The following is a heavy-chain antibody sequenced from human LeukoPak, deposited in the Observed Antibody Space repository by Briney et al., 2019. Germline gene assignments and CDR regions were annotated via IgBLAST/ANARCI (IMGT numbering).Heavy chain of an antibody. Sequence: PGGSLRLSCAASGFTFSSYAMRWVRQAPGKGLEWVAAISGSGGSTYYADSVKGRFTISRDNSKNTLYLQINSLRAEDTAVYYCATTPLWFGELPDDYWGQGTLVTVSS. D-gene: IGHD3-10*01. V-gene: IGHV3-23*01. CDR3: ATTPLWFGELPDDY. J-gene: IGHJ4*02. CDR1: GFTFSSYA. CDR2: ISGSGGST.